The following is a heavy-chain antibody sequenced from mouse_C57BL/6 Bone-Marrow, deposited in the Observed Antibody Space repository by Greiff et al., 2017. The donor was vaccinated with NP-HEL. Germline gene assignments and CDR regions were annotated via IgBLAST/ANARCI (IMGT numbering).Heavy chain of an antibody. J-gene: IGHJ3*01. Sequence: VKLVESGGGLVKPGGSLKLSCAASGFTFSSYAMSWVRQTPEKRLEWVATISDGGSYTYYPDNVKGRFTISRDNAKNNLYLQMSHLKSEDTAMYYCARDYPRYAYWGQGTLVTVSA. CDR2: ISDGGSYT. CDR3: ARDYPRYAY. V-gene: IGHV5-4*01. CDR1: GFTFSSYA.